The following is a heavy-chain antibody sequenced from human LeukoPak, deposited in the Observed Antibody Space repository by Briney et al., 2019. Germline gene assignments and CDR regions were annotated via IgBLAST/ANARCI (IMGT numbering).Heavy chain of an antibody. J-gene: IGHJ4*02. V-gene: IGHV4-59*08. CDR1: GGSISSYY. D-gene: IGHD1-1*01. Sequence: SETLSLTCTGSGGSISSYYWSWIRQPPGKGLECIGYVSYSGRTNHNPSLKSRVTISADTSKNQFSLKLNSVTAADTAVYYCARHERGAENLDYWGQGTLVTVSS. CDR3: ARHERGAENLDY. CDR2: VSYSGRT.